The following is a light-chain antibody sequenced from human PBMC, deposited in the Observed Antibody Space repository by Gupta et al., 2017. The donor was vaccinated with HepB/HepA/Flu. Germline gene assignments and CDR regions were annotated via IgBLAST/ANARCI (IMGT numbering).Light chain of an antibody. J-gene: IGLJ2*01. V-gene: IGLV1-44*01. CDR2: SNS. CDR3: GAWDDRVKGVI. CDR1: GSNMGINT. Sequence: SVLAQPPSPSGPPGQSVAIPCSGSGSNMGINTVNWYQQLPGTAPKLLIFSNSQRPSGVPDRFSGSKSGTSASLAISGLQTEDEGDYSCGAWDDRVKGVIFGGGTKLTVL.